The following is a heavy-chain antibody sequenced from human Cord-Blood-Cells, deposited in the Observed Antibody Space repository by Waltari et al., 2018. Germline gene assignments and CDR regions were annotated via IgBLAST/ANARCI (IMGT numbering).Heavy chain of an antibody. CDR3: ARDRGDY. Sequence: QVQLVQSGAEVKKPGSSVKVSCKASGGTFSSYAISWVRQAPGQGLEWMGGITPIFGTANDVQKFQVRVTIAADESTSTAYMDLSSLRSEDRAVYYCARDRGDYWGQGTLVTVSS. V-gene: IGHV1-69*01. J-gene: IGHJ4*02. CDR1: GGTFSSYA. CDR2: ITPIFGTA.